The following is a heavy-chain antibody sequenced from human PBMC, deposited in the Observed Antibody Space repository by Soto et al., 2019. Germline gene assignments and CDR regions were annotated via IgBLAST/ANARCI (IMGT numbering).Heavy chain of an antibody. Sequence: QVQLQQWGAGLLKPSETLSLTCAVYGGSFSGYYWSWIRQPPGKGLEWIGEINHSGSTNYNPSLKSRVTISVDTSKNQFPLKLSSVTAADTAVYYCARGYGSGYWGQGTLVTVSS. D-gene: IGHD3-10*01. CDR1: GGSFSGYY. CDR2: INHSGST. V-gene: IGHV4-34*01. J-gene: IGHJ4*02. CDR3: ARGYGSGY.